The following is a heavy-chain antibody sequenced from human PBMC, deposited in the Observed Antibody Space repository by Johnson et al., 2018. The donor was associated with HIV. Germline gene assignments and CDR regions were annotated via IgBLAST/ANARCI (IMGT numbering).Heavy chain of an antibody. V-gene: IGHV3-30*04. CDR1: GFTFSSYA. Sequence: QVQLVESGGGVVQPGRSLRLSCAASGFTFSSYAMHWVRQAPGKGLEWVAVISYDGSNKYYADSVKGRFTISRDNSKNTLYLQMNSLRAEDTAVYYWARAMGRWELDAALGAFDIWGQGTMVTVSS. CDR3: ARAMGRWELDAALGAFDI. CDR2: ISYDGSNK. D-gene: IGHD1-26*01. J-gene: IGHJ3*02.